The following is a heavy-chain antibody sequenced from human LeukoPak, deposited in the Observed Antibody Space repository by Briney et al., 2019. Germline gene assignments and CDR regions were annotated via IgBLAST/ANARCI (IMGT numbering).Heavy chain of an antibody. Sequence: GGSLRPSCSASGFTFSSYAMHWVRQAPGKGLEYVSAISSNGGSTYYADSVKGRFTISRDNSKNTLYLQMNSLRAEDTAVYYCARVTDIAVAGTGIDYWGQGTLVTVSS. CDR2: ISSNGGST. CDR3: ARVTDIAVAGTGIDY. J-gene: IGHJ4*02. V-gene: IGHV3-64*04. CDR1: GFTFSSYA. D-gene: IGHD6-19*01.